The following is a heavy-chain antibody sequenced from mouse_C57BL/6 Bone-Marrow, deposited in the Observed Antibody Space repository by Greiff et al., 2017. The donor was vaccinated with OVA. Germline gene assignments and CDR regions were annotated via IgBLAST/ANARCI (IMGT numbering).Heavy chain of an antibody. J-gene: IGHJ3*01. CDR3: ARGLLSFAY. D-gene: IGHD2-1*01. CDR2: ISSGSSTI. V-gene: IGHV5-17*01. Sequence: EVKVVESGGGLVKPGGSLKLSCAASGFTFSDYGMHWVRQAPEKGLEWVAYISSGSSTIYYADTVKGRFTISRDNAKNPLFLRMTSLRSEDTAMYYCARGLLSFAYWGQGTLVTVSA. CDR1: GFTFSDYG.